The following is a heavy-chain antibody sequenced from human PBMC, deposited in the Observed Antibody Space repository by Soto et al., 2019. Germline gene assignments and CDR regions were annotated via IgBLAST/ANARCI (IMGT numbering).Heavy chain of an antibody. V-gene: IGHV4-31*03. D-gene: IGHD1-26*01. Sequence: SETLSLTCSVSGGSFSSDSFIWSWVRQFPGKGLEWIGYIYYSGTTYYNPSLRSRVIMSVDTSKNQFSLKLSSVTAADTAVYYCARDHKWDGMDVWGQGTTVTVSS. CDR3: ARDHKWDGMDV. J-gene: IGHJ6*02. CDR1: GGSFSSDSFI. CDR2: IYYSGTT.